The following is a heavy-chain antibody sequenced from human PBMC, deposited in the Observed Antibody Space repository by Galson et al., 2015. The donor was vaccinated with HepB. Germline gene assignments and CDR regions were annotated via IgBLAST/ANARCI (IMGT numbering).Heavy chain of an antibody. CDR3: GRGRKTIARRPSGAVDI. CDR1: GYAFSDYS. Sequence: SVKVSCKASGYAFSDYSIHWVRQAPGQGLEWMGWLNPNSGGTFYAQKFQGRVSMTGDTSNSTASMELRRLTSDDTALYYCGRGRKTIARRPSGAVDIWGQGTMVTVSS. V-gene: IGHV1-2*02. D-gene: IGHD2/OR15-2a*01. J-gene: IGHJ3*02. CDR2: LNPNSGGT.